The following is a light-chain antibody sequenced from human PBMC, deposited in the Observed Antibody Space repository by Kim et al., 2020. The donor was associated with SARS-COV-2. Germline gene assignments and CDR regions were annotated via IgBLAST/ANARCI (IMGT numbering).Light chain of an antibody. CDR2: GAS. V-gene: IGKV3-15*01. CDR1: KSVSSN. CDR3: QQYSHWPLT. Sequence: EIVMTQSPATLSVSPGERATLSCRASKSVSSNLAWYQQKPGQAPRLLIYGASTRATGIPGRFSGSGSGTEFTLTISSLQSENFAVYYCQQYSHWPLTFGGGTK. J-gene: IGKJ4*01.